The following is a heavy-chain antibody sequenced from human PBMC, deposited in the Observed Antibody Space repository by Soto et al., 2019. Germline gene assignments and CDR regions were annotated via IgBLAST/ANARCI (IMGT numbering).Heavy chain of an antibody. CDR2: ISGSGVST. CDR3: ATSVTTRTLYYFDY. V-gene: IGHV3-23*01. Sequence: GGSLRLSCVASGFTFSSYAMTWVRQAPGKGLEWVSGISGSGVSTYYADSVKGRFTISRDNSKNTLYLQMNSLRAEDTAVYYCATSVTTRTLYYFDYWGQGSLVTVSS. CDR1: GFTFSSYA. D-gene: IGHD4-17*01. J-gene: IGHJ4*02.